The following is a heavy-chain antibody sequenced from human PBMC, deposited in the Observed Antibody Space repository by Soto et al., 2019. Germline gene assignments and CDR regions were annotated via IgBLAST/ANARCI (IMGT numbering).Heavy chain of an antibody. CDR2: ISDDGSRA. V-gene: IGHV3-74*01. D-gene: IGHD3-10*01. J-gene: IGHJ4*02. Sequence: GQSLKISCTASGFTFSMYWMHWVRQVPGKGPEWVSRISDDGSRADYADSVKGRFTISRDNAKNTLYLEMHVLRADDTAVYYCTRGLRPSSVGTGAFWGRGPPGTVSS. CDR1: GFTFSMYW. CDR3: TRGLRPSSVGTGAF.